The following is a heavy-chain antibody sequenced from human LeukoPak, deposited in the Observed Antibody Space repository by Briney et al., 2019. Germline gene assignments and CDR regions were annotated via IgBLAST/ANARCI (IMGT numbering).Heavy chain of an antibody. V-gene: IGHV4-59*12. CDR3: ARRHYYDSSGYYRGKYFQH. J-gene: IGHJ1*01. CDR2: IYYSGSA. D-gene: IGHD3-22*01. Sequence: SETLSLTCTVSGGSISTYYWSWIRQPPGKGLEWIGYIYYSGSANYNPSLKSRVTISVDTSKNQFSLKLSSVTAADTAVYYCARRHYYDSSGYYRGKYFQHWGQGTLVTVSS. CDR1: GGSISTYY.